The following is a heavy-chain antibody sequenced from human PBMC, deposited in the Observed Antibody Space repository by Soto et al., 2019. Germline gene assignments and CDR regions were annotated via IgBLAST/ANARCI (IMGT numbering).Heavy chain of an antibody. CDR2: ISYDGSNK. CDR1: GFTFSSYA. J-gene: IGHJ6*02. CDR3: ARDVVLRYFDWSDGMDV. V-gene: IGHV3-30-3*01. Sequence: GGSLRLSCAASGFTFSSYAMNWVRQAPGKGLEWVAVISYDGSNKYYADSVKGRFTISRDNSKNTLYLQMNSLRAEDTAVYYCARDVVLRYFDWSDGMDVWGQGTTVTVSS. D-gene: IGHD3-9*01.